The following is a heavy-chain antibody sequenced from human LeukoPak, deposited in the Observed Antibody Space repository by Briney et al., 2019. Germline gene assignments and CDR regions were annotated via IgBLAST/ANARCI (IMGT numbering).Heavy chain of an antibody. CDR1: GFTFSSYA. V-gene: IGHV3-30-3*01. CDR3: ARDFVRFGQLRPFDY. CDR2: ISYDGSNK. J-gene: IGHJ4*02. Sequence: GGSLRLSCAASGFTFSSYAMHWVRQAPGKGLEWVAVISYDGSNKYYADSVKGRFTISRDNSKNTLYLQMNSLRAEDTAVYYCARDFVRFGQLRPFDYWGQGTLVTVSS. D-gene: IGHD3-16*01.